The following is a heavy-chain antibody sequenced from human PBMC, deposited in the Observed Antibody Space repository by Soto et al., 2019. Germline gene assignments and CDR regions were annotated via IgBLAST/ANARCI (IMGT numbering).Heavy chain of an antibody. CDR2: IYYSGST. D-gene: IGHD2-15*01. Sequence: PSETLSLTCTVAGGCISSSSYYWGWNRQPPGKGLEWIGSIYYSGSTYYNPSLKSRVTISVDTSKNQFSLKLSSVTAADTAVYYCARQPPGGGMDVWGQGTTGTVSS. V-gene: IGHV4-39*01. CDR3: ARQPPGGGMDV. CDR1: GGCISSSSYY. J-gene: IGHJ6*02.